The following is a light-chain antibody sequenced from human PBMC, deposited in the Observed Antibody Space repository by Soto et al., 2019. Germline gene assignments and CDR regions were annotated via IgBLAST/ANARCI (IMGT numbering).Light chain of an antibody. CDR3: QQHSNWPLT. J-gene: IGKJ4*01. V-gene: IGKV3-11*01. CDR2: DTS. Sequence: MVLTQSPATLSLSPGERATLSCRARQAGRNNLAWYQKRPGQVPRLLIYDTSRRAPGIPSRFSGSGSGTDFTLTISSLEPEDFAVYYCQQHSNWPLTFGGGTKVDIK. CDR1: QAGRNN.